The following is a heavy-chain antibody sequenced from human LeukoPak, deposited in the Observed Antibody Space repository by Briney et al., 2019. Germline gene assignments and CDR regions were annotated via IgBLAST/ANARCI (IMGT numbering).Heavy chain of an antibody. CDR1: GYTFTAYY. CDR2: INSDSGYT. CDR3: ARNFDMKGFDP. J-gene: IGHJ5*02. V-gene: IGHV1-2*02. D-gene: IGHD3-9*01. Sequence: ASVRVSCKASGYTFTAYYISWVRQAPGQGLEWMGWINSDSGYTKYAQKFQGRVTMTRDTSISTVYMDLTRLTSDDTAVYYCARNFDMKGFDPRGQGTLVTVSS.